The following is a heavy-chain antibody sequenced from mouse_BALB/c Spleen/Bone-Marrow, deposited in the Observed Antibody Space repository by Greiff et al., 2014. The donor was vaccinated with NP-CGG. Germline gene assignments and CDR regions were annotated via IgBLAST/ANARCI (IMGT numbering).Heavy chain of an antibody. CDR3: ATIYYGNSYAMDY. V-gene: IGHV5-15*02. Sequence: EVQLVESGGGLVQPGGSRKLSCAASGFTFSDYGMAWVRQAPGKGPEWVAFISNLAYSIYYADTVTGRFTTSRENAKNTLYLEMSSLRSEDTAMYYCATIYYGNSYAMDYWGQGTSVTVSS. J-gene: IGHJ4*01. CDR2: ISNLAYSI. D-gene: IGHD2-1*01. CDR1: GFTFSDYG.